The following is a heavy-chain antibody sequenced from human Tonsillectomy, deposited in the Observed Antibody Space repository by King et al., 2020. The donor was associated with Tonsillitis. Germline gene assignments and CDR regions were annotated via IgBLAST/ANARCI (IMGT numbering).Heavy chain of an antibody. CDR3: ARDWSYGMDV. Sequence: VQLVESGGGLVQPGGSLRLSCAASGFTFSTYWLHWVRQAPGKGLVWVSHINSDGSYTSYADPVKGRFTISRDNAKNTLYLQMNSLRAEDTAAYYCARDWSYGMDVWGQGTTVTVSS. J-gene: IGHJ6*02. D-gene: IGHD2-8*02. CDR1: GFTFSTYW. CDR2: INSDGSYT. V-gene: IGHV3-74*01.